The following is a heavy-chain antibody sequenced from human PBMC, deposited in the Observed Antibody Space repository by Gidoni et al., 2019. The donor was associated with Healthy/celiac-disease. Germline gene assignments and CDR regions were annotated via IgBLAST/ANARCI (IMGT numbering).Heavy chain of an antibody. Sequence: EVQLLESGGGLVQPGGSLRLSCAASGFTFSSYAMIWVRQAPGKGLEWVSASSGSGGSTYYADSVKGRFTISRDNSKNTLYLQMNSLRAEDTAVYYCAKDKPRRTGWEYDLPENFDYWGQGTLVTVSS. J-gene: IGHJ4*02. CDR2: SSGSGGST. D-gene: IGHD1-26*01. CDR3: AKDKPRRTGWEYDLPENFDY. V-gene: IGHV3-23*01. CDR1: GFTFSSYA.